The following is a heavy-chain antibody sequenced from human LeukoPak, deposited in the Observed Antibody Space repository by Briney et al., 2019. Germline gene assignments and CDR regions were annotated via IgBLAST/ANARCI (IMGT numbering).Heavy chain of an antibody. CDR2: IYSGGST. Sequence: GRSLRLSCAASGFTVSSNYMSWVRQAPGKGLEWVSVIYSGGSTYYADSVKGRFTISRDNSKNTLYLQMNSLRAEDTAVYYCARDPPNYYYGMDVWGQGTTVTVSS. J-gene: IGHJ6*02. V-gene: IGHV3-53*01. CDR1: GFTVSSNY. CDR3: ARDPPNYYYGMDV.